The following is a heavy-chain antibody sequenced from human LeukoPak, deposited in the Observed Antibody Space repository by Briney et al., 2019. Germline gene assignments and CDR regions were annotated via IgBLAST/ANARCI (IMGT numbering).Heavy chain of an antibody. CDR1: QFTFNGSW. J-gene: IGHJ4*02. Sequence: GGSLRLSCADSQFTFNGSWMNWVRQAPGRGLEWVANMDPTGSQKRYVDSVRGRFTISKDNPGASLYLDMHSLRAEDTAIYYCAIWTSGNYWGQGTLVTASS. CDR2: MDPTGSQK. V-gene: IGHV3-7*01. CDR3: AIWTSGNY. D-gene: IGHD1-1*01.